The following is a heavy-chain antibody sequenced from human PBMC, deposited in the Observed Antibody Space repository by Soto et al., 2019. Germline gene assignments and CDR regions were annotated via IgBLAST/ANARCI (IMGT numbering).Heavy chain of an antibody. D-gene: IGHD2-15*01. J-gene: IGHJ6*02. CDR1: GYSVSSNSAA. Sequence: SHTLSLTCAISGYSVSSNSAAWNLIRQSPSRGLEWLGRTYYRSKWYNDYAVSVKSRITINPDTSKNQFSLQLNSVTPEDTAVYYCARDRGYCSGGSCYSYYYYYGMDVWGQGTTVTVSS. V-gene: IGHV6-1*01. CDR3: ARDRGYCSGGSCYSYYYYYGMDV. CDR2: TYYRSKWYN.